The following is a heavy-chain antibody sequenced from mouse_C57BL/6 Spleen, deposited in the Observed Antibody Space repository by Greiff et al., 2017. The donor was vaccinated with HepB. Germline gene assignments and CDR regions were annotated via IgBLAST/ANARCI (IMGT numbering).Heavy chain of an antibody. CDR1: GYTFTSYW. CDR2: IDPSDSYT. CDR3: ARPNYYGSSEGFAY. D-gene: IGHD1-1*01. Sequence: QVQLQQPGAELVMPGASVKLSCKASGYTFTSYWMHWGKQRPGQGLEWIGEIDPSDSYTNYNQKFKGKSTLTVDKSSSTAYMQLSSLTSEDSAVYYCARPNYYGSSEGFAYWGQGTLVTVSA. V-gene: IGHV1-69*01. J-gene: IGHJ3*01.